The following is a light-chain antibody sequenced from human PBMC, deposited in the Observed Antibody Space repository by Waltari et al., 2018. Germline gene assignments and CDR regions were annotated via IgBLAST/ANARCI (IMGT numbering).Light chain of an antibody. Sequence: SYELTQPPSVSVSPGQTASITCSGDKLGDKYVCWYQQKPGQSPALVIFQDSKRPSVIPERFSGSNSGNTATLTISGTQAMDEADYYCQAWDSSTVVFGGGTKLTVL. V-gene: IGLV3-1*01. CDR2: QDS. CDR1: KLGDKY. J-gene: IGLJ2*01. CDR3: QAWDSSTVV.